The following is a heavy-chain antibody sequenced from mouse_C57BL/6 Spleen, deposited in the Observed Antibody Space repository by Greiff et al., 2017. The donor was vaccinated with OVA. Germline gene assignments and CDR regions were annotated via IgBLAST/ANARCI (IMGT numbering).Heavy chain of an antibody. CDR3: ARDDYDVCAY. D-gene: IGHD2-4*01. CDR2: ISSGSSTI. V-gene: IGHV5-17*01. CDR1: GFTFSDYG. Sequence: DVHLVESGGGLVKPGGSLKLSRAASGFTFSDYGMHWVRQAPEKGLEWVAYISSGSSTIYYADTVKGRFTISRDNAKNTLFLQMTSLRSEDTAMYYCARDDYDVCAYWGQGTLVTVSA. J-gene: IGHJ3*01.